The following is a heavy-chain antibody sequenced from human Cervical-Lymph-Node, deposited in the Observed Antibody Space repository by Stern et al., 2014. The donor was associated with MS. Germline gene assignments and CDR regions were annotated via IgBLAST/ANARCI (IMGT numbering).Heavy chain of an antibody. CDR1: GFTFSSYG. CDR3: ARLEVDTAMVSY. CDR2: IWYDGSNK. V-gene: IGHV3-33*01. J-gene: IGHJ4*02. Sequence: VQLVESGGGVVQPGRSLRLSCAASGFTFSSYGMHWVRQAPGKGLEWVAVIWYDGSNKYYADSVKGRFTISRDNSKNTLYLQMNSLRAEDTAVYYCARLEVDTAMVSYWGQGTLVTVSS. D-gene: IGHD5-18*01.